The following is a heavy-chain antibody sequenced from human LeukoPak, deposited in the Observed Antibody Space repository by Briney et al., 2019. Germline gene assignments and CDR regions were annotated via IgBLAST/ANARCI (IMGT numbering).Heavy chain of an antibody. CDR2: IKQDGSEK. J-gene: IGHJ4*02. CDR3: ARDHTVDGLVFDY. Sequence: PGGSLRLSCAASGFTFSDFWMNWVRKAPGKGLEWVASIKQDGSEKYYVDSVKGRFSISRDSAKNSLHLQMNSLRAEDTAVYYCARDHTVDGLVFDYWGQGILVTVSS. D-gene: IGHD6-19*01. V-gene: IGHV3-7*01. CDR1: GFTFSDFW.